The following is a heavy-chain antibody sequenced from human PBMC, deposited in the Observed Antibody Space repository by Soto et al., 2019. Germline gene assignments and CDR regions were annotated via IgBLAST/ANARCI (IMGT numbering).Heavy chain of an antibody. V-gene: IGHV3-48*03. CDR2: ISSSGSTI. J-gene: IGHJ6*02. CDR3: ARIYDYYGMDV. Sequence: SGGSLRLSCAASGFTFSSYEMNWVRQAPGKGLEWVSYISSSGSTIYYADSVKGRFTISRDNAKNSLYLQMNSLRAEDTAVYYCARIYDYYGMDVWGQGTTVTVSS. CDR1: GFTFSSYE.